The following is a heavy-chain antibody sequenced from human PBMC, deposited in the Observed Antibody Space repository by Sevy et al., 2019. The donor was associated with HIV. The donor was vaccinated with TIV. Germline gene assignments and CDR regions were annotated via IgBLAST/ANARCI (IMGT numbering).Heavy chain of an antibody. D-gene: IGHD1-26*01. CDR3: TRGKGAQSIFDY. V-gene: IGHV3-49*04. CDR1: GFTFGDFA. CDR2: FKSRGLGGTL. J-gene: IGHJ4*02. Sequence: GGSLRLSCATSGFTFGDFAMNWVRQAPGKGLEWVAFFKSRGLGGTLDHAASVKGRFIISRDDSKGIAYLQMNDLKIEDTGVYYCTRGKGAQSIFDYWGQGALVTVSS.